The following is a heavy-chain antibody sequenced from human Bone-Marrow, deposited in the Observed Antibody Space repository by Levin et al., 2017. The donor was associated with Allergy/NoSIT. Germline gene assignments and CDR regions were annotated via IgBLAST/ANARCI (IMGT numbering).Heavy chain of an antibody. CDR1: GFTFSSYA. CDR3: AKDRNPYYYADY. V-gene: IGHV3-23*01. D-gene: IGHD3-10*01. CDR2: ISGSGGST. J-gene: IGHJ4*02. Sequence: GESLKISCAASGFTFSSYAMSWVRQAPGKGLEWVSAISGSGGSTNYADSVKARFTISRDNSKNTMYLQMNSLRAEDTAVYYCAKDRNPYYYADYWGQGTLVTVSS.